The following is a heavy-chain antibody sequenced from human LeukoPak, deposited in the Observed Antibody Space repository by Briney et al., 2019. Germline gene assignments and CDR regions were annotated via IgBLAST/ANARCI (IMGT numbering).Heavy chain of an antibody. D-gene: IGHD3-3*01. J-gene: IGHJ4*02. Sequence: SETLSLTCTVSGGSISSGGYYWNWIRQHPGKGLEWIGYICYSGSTYYNPSLKSRVTISVDTSKNQFSLKLSSVTAADTAVCYCARAEERITIFGVATNWGQGTLVTVSS. CDR2: ICYSGST. CDR3: ARAEERITIFGVATN. CDR1: GGSISSGGYY. V-gene: IGHV4-31*03.